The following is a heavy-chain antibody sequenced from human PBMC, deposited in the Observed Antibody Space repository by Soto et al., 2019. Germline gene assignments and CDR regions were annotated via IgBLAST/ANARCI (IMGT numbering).Heavy chain of an antibody. CDR1: GFGVTMNY. V-gene: IGHV3-53*02. J-gene: IGHJ6*02. Sequence: EVQLVETGGGLIQPGGSLRLSCAASGFGVTMNYMTWVRQAPGKGLEWVSVIYANDTTHYADSVKGRFTISSDHAKNTAYLQMNSLRVEDTAVYYYARGYYLLHFVYAMDVWGQGTTVTVSS. CDR2: IYANDTT. CDR3: ARGYYLLHFVYAMDV. D-gene: IGHD2-8*01.